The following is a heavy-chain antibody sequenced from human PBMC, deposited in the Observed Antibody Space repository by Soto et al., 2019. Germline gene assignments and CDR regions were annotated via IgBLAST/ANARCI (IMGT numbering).Heavy chain of an antibody. Sequence: QVQLVQSGAEVKKPGSSVKVSCKASGGTFNTYSLNWVRQAPGQGLEWMGGIIPVYGTAYYAQQFQGRVTITADEFTSTAFMDLSSLRSEDTAIYYCARVAIEYCSAGSCYFDYWGQGTLVTVSS. CDR3: ARVAIEYCSAGSCYFDY. V-gene: IGHV1-69*12. D-gene: IGHD2-15*01. J-gene: IGHJ4*02. CDR1: GGTFNTYS. CDR2: IIPVYGTA.